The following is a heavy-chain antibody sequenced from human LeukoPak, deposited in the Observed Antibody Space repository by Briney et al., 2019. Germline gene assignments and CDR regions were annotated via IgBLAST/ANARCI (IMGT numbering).Heavy chain of an antibody. V-gene: IGHV3-7*01. Sequence: GSLGLSFAASGFPFSSYWMSWGRPAPGTGPEWVAKINQDGNEKYSVDSVKGRFTVSRDNAKNSLYLEMNSLRADDTGVYYCALSMVRGPFSFYYYGVDVWGPGTAVTVSS. CDR2: INQDGNEK. CDR3: ALSMVRGPFSFYYYGVDV. D-gene: IGHD3-10*01. J-gene: IGHJ6*02. CDR1: GFPFSSYW.